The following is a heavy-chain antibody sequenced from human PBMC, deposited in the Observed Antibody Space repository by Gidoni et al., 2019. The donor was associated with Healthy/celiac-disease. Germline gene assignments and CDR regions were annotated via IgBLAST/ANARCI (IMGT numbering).Heavy chain of an antibody. D-gene: IGHD3-3*01. J-gene: IGHJ5*02. CDR1: GFTFSSYW. CDR3: ARVLRFLEWPSPPANWFDP. CDR2: IKQDGSEK. Sequence: EVQLVESGGGLVQPGGSLRLSCAASGFTFSSYWMSWVRQAPGKGLEWVANIKQDGSEKYYVDSVKGRFTISRDNAKNSLYLQMNSLRAEDTAVYYCARVLRFLEWPSPPANWFDPWGQGTLVTVSS. V-gene: IGHV3-7*01.